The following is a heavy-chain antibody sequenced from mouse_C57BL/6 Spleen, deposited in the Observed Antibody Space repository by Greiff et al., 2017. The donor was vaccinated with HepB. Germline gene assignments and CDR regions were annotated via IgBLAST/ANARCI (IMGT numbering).Heavy chain of an antibody. V-gene: IGHV1-64*01. CDR2: IHPNSGST. CDR1: GYTFTSYW. CDR3: AREVYDYDFDY. J-gene: IGHJ2*01. Sequence: QVQLKQPGAELVKPGASVKLSCKASGYTFTSYWMHWVKQRPGQGLEWIGMIHPNSGSTNYNEKFKSKATLTVDKSSSTAYMQLSSLTSEDSAVYYCAREVYDYDFDYWGQGTTLTVSS. D-gene: IGHD2-4*01.